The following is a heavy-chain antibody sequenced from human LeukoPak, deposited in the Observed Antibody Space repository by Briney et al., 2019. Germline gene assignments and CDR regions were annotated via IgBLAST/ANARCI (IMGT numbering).Heavy chain of an antibody. CDR3: ARVRADFWSGYYTGNYFDY. V-gene: IGHV4-59*01. CDR2: IYYSGST. CDR1: GGSISSYY. J-gene: IGHJ4*02. Sequence: SETLSLTCTVSGGSISSYYWSWIRQPPGKGLEWIGYIYYSGSTNYNPSLKSRVTISVDTSKNQFSLKLSSVTAADTAVYYCARVRADFWSGYYTGNYFDYWAREPWSPSPQ. D-gene: IGHD3-3*01.